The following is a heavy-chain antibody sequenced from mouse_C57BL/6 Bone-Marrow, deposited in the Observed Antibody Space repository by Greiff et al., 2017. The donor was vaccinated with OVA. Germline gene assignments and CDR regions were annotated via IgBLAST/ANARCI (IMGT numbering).Heavy chain of an antibody. Sequence: QVQLKESGPGLVQPSQSLSITCTVSGFSLTSYGVHWVRQSPGKGLEWLGVIWSGGSTDYNAAFISRLSISKDNSKSQVFFKMNSLQADDTAIYYCARSPYGNIFAYWGQGTLVTVSA. CDR1: GFSLTSYG. CDR3: ARSPYGNIFAY. D-gene: IGHD2-1*01. J-gene: IGHJ3*01. CDR2: IWSGGST. V-gene: IGHV2-2*01.